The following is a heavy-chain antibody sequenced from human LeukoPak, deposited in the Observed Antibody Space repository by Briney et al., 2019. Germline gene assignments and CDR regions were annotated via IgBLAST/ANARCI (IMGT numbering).Heavy chain of an antibody. CDR1: GFTFSSYS. CDR2: ISSSSSTI. D-gene: IGHD1-26*01. Sequence: PGGSLRLSCAASGFTFSSYSMSWVRQAPGKGLEWVSYISSSSSTIYYADSVKGRFTISRDNAKNSLYLQMNSLRDEDTAVYYCARDHGVGATDSAPYYFDYWGQGTLVTVSS. CDR3: ARDHGVGATDSAPYYFDY. J-gene: IGHJ4*02. V-gene: IGHV3-48*02.